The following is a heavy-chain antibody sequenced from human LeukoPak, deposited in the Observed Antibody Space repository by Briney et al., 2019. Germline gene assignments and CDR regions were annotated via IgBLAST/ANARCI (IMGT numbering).Heavy chain of an antibody. CDR1: GGHISNKY. V-gene: IGHV4-59*01. D-gene: IGHD6-6*01. CDR3: ARDWGVGGRPGYMDV. Sequence: KPSETLSLTCTVSGGHISNKYWSWIRQPPGKGLEWIGYVYYSGNTNYNPSLKSRVTILVDTSKSQVSLKLSSVTAADTAVYFCARDWGVGGRPGYMDVWGKGTTVTVSS. CDR2: VYYSGNT. J-gene: IGHJ6*03.